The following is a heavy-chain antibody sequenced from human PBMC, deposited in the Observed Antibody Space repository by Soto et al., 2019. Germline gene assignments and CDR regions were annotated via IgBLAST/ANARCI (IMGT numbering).Heavy chain of an antibody. D-gene: IGHD1-26*01. CDR1: GFTFSSYA. V-gene: IGHV3-23*01. CDR2: ISGSGGST. Sequence: EVQLLESGGGLVQPGGSLRLSCAASGFTFSSYAMTWVRQAPGKGLEYVSGISGSGGSTYYADSVKGRFTISRDNSKNTLYLQMNSLRDEDTAIYYCAKRFSGSQTAGADYWGQGTLVAVSS. J-gene: IGHJ4*02. CDR3: AKRFSGSQTAGADY.